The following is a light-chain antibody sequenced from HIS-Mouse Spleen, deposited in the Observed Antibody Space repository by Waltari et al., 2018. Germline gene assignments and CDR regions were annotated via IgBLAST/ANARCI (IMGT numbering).Light chain of an antibody. CDR3: AAWDDSLSGVV. V-gene: IGLV1-47*01. Sequence: QSVLTQPPSASGTPGQRVTISCSGRSSNIGSTDLYWYQQRPGTAPKPLIYRNNQRPSGVPDRFSGSKSGTSASLAISGLRSEDEADYYCAAWDDSLSGVVFGGGTKLTVL. J-gene: IGLJ2*01. CDR1: SSNIGSTD. CDR2: RNN.